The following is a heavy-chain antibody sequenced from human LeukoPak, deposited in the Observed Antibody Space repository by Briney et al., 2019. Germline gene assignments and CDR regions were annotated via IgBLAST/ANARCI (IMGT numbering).Heavy chain of an antibody. D-gene: IGHD3-22*01. V-gene: IGHV4-59*08. Sequence: SETLSLTCTVSGGSISSYYWSWIRQPPGKGLEWIGYIYYSGSTNYNPSLKSRVTISVDTSKNQFSLKLGSVTAADTAVYYCAAIDYYDSSGYYSFDYWGQGTLVTVSS. CDR1: GGSISSYY. CDR3: AAIDYYDSSGYYSFDY. CDR2: IYYSGST. J-gene: IGHJ4*02.